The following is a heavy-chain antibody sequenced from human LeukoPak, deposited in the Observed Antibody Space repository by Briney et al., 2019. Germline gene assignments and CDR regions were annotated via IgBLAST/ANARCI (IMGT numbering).Heavy chain of an antibody. CDR1: GGSISSSSYY. D-gene: IGHD3-16*01. Sequence: SETLSLTCTVSGGSISSSSYYWGWIRQPPGKGLEWIGSIYYSGSTYYNPSLKSRVTISVDTSKNQFSLKLSSVTAADTAVYYCARHAVGDRTSSSLFDYWGQGTLVTVSS. CDR3: ARHAVGDRTSSSLFDY. CDR2: IYYSGST. J-gene: IGHJ4*02. V-gene: IGHV4-39*01.